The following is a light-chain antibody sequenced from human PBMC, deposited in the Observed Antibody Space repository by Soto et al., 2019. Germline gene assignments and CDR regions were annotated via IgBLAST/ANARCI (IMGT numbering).Light chain of an antibody. J-gene: IGKJ1*01. CDR3: QQRSSWPRT. CDR1: QSVSTY. V-gene: IGKV3-11*01. CDR2: DAS. Sequence: EIVLTQSPATLSLSPGERATLSCRASQSVSTYLAWYQQKPGQAPRLLIFDASNRATGIPARFSGSGSGTDFTLTIGSLEPEDFAVYYCQQRSSWPRTFGQGTKVDFK.